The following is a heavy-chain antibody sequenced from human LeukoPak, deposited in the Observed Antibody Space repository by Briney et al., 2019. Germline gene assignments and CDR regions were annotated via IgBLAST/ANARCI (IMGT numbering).Heavy chain of an antibody. V-gene: IGHV6-1*01. D-gene: IGHD2-2*01. J-gene: IGHJ6*02. Sequence: SQTLSLTCAISGYSVSSNSAPWNWITQSPSRGLEWLGRTYYRYKWYNDYAVSVKSRITINPDTSKNQFSLQLNSVTPEDTAVYYCAREGIVVVPAATKKYYYYGMDVWGQGTTVTVSS. CDR1: GYSVSSNSAP. CDR2: TYYRYKWYN. CDR3: AREGIVVVPAATKKYYYYGMDV.